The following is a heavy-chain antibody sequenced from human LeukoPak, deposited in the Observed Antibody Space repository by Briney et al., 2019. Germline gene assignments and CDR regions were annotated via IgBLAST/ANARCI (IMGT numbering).Heavy chain of an antibody. CDR1: GFTFSNYA. CDR3: ATGSVRYSASWYSQEGDY. V-gene: IGHV3-23*01. D-gene: IGHD6-13*01. CDR2: VSGSGNDI. Sequence: PGGSLRLSCEASGFTFSNYAIHWVRQAPGKGLEWVSVVSGSGNDIFYADSVAGRFIISRDNSKNTLYLQMNSLRAEDTAVYYCATGSVRYSASWYSQEGDYWGQGTLVTVSS. J-gene: IGHJ4*02.